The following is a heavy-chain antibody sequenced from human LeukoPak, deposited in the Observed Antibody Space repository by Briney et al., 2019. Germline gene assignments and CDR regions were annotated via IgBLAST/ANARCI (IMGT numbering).Heavy chain of an antibody. Sequence: ASVKVSCKVSGYTLTELSMHWVRQAPGKGLEWMGGFDPEDGETIYAQKFQGRVTMTEDTSTDTAYMELSSLRSEDTAVYYCARDGSSSGWFDPWGQGTLVTVSS. V-gene: IGHV1-24*01. D-gene: IGHD6-6*01. CDR1: GYTLTELS. J-gene: IGHJ5*02. CDR2: FDPEDGET. CDR3: ARDGSSSGWFDP.